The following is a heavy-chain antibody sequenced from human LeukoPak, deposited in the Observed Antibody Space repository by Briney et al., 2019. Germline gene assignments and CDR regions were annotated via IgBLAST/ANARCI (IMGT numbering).Heavy chain of an antibody. CDR1: GFTFTSYG. CDR3: AKSGQFDN. D-gene: IGHD6-25*01. J-gene: IGHJ4*02. Sequence: PGGSLRLSCAASGFTFTSYGLSWVRQAPGKELEWVSTISSSGANTYYADSVKGRFTISRDFSKNTLSLQMNSLRAEDTAIYYCAKSGQFDNWGQGILVTVSS. V-gene: IGHV3-23*01. CDR2: ISSSGANT.